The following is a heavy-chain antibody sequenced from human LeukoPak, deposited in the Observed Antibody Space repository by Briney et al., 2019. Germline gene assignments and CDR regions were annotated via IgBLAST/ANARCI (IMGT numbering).Heavy chain of an antibody. CDR2: IWYDGSNK. CDR1: GFTFSSYG. CDR3: ARGPYSGYDLWGQTYYYYYYGMDV. D-gene: IGHD5-12*01. V-gene: IGHV3-33*01. J-gene: IGHJ6*02. Sequence: GGSLRLSCAASGFTFSSYGMHWVSQAPGKGLEWVAVIWYDGSNKYYADSVKGRFTISRDNSKNTLYLQMNSLRAEDTAVYYCARGPYSGYDLWGQTYYYYYYGMDVWGQGTTVTVSS.